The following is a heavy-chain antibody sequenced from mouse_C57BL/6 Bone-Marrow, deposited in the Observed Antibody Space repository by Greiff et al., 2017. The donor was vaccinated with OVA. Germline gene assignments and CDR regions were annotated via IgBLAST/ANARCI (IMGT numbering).Heavy chain of an antibody. Sequence: QVQLKESGAELVKPGASVKLSCKASGYTFTEYTIHWVKQRSGQGLEWIGWFYPGSGSIKYNEKVKDKATLTADKSSSTVYMELSRLTSEDSAVYVCARQRYSNYFFDYWGQGTTLTVSS. V-gene: IGHV1-62-2*01. CDR2: FYPGSGSI. CDR3: ARQRYSNYFFDY. CDR1: GYTFTEYT. D-gene: IGHD2-5*01. J-gene: IGHJ2*01.